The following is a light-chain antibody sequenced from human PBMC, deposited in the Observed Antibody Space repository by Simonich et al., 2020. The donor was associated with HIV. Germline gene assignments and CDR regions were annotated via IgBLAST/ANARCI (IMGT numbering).Light chain of an antibody. Sequence: DIQMTQSPSSVSASVGNRVTITCRASQSISSWLAWYQQKPGRAPKLLSYAASSLQSGVPARFTGRGSGTDFTLTITNLQPEDSATYYCQQANSFPITFVQGTRLEI. V-gene: IGKV1-12*01. CDR2: AAS. CDR3: QQANSFPIT. CDR1: QSISSW. J-gene: IGKJ5*01.